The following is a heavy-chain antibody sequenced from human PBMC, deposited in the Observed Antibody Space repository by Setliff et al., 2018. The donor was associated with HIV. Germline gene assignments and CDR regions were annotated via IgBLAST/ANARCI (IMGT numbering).Heavy chain of an antibody. J-gene: IGHJ4*02. CDR2: TRNKANSYTT. CDR3: ARSIVPVASGYYYFEY. D-gene: IGHD3-3*01. CDR1: GFTFSSYE. Sequence: HPGGSLRLSCAASGFTFSSYEMNWVRQAPGKGLEWVGRTRNKANSYTTEYATSVKGRFTISRDNSKNSLYLQMNSLKTEDTAVYYCARSIVPVASGYYYFEYWGQGTLVTVSS. V-gene: IGHV3-72*01.